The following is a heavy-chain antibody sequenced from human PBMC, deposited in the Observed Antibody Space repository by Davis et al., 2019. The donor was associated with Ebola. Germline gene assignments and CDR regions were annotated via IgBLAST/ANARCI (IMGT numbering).Heavy chain of an antibody. J-gene: IGHJ6*04. CDR2: IKSDGSST. CDR3: AKDISPAAAGTYYYYGMDV. V-gene: IGHV3-74*01. Sequence: HTGGSLRLSCAASGFTFSSYWMHWVRQAPGKGLVWVSRIKSDGSSTSYADSVKGRFTISRDNAKNSLYLQMNSLRAEDTALYYCAKDISPAAAGTYYYYGMDVWGKGTTVTVSS. D-gene: IGHD6-13*01. CDR1: GFTFSSYW.